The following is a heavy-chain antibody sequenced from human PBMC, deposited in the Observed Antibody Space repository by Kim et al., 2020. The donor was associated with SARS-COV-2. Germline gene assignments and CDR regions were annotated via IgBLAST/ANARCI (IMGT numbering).Heavy chain of an antibody. Sequence: GGSLRLSCAASGFTVSSNYMSWVRQAPGKGLEWVSVIYSGGSTYYADSVKGRFTISRDNSKNTLYLQMNSLRAEDTAVYYCAREVWNYGEYYYYYYGMDVWGQGTTVTVSS. V-gene: IGHV3-53*01. D-gene: IGHD1-7*01. CDR1: GFTVSSNY. J-gene: IGHJ6*02. CDR3: AREVWNYGEYYYYYYGMDV. CDR2: IYSGGST.